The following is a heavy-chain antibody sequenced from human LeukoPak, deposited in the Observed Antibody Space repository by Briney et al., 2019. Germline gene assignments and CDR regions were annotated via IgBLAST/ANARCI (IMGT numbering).Heavy chain of an antibody. CDR3: ARSTIAVAGTGVFDI. J-gene: IGHJ3*02. D-gene: IGHD6-19*01. CDR1: GGSISSSTYY. Sequence: SETLSLTCTVSGGSISSSTYYWCWIRQPPGKGLEWIGSIYYSGSTYYNPSLKSRVTISVDTSKNQFSLKPSSVTAADSAVYYCARSTIAVAGTGVFDIWGQGTMVTVSS. V-gene: IGHV4-39*01. CDR2: IYYSGST.